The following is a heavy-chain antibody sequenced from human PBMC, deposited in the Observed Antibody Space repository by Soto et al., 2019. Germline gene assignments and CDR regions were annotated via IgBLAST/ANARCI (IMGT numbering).Heavy chain of an antibody. Sequence: QVQLQESGPGLVKPSQTLSLTCTVSGGSISSGGYYWSWIRQHPGKGLEWIGYIYYSGSTYYNPSLRSRVTISVDTSKNQFSLKLSSVTAADTAVYYCARVNRGYSYGHEDYWGQGTLVTVSS. CDR1: GGSISSGGYY. CDR2: IYYSGST. CDR3: ARVNRGYSYGHEDY. D-gene: IGHD5-18*01. J-gene: IGHJ4*02. V-gene: IGHV4-31*03.